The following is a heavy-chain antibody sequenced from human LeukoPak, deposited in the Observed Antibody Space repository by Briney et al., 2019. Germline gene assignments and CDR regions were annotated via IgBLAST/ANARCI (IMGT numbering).Heavy chain of an antibody. D-gene: IGHD2-2*01. J-gene: IGHJ6*03. Sequence: GASVKVSCKASGYTFTSYGISWGRQAPGQGREWMGWISAYNGNTNYAQKLQGRVTITTDTSTSTAYMELRSLRSDDTAVYYCARVVPAAIYLNYYYYYMDVWGKGTTVTVSS. CDR1: GYTFTSYG. V-gene: IGHV1-18*01. CDR2: ISAYNGNT. CDR3: ARVVPAAIYLNYYYYYMDV.